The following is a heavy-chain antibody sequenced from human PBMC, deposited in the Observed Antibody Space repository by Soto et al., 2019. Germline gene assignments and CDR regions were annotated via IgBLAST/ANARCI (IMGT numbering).Heavy chain of an antibody. CDR1: GYTLTELS. J-gene: IGHJ4*02. V-gene: IGHV1-24*01. D-gene: IGHD1-26*01. Sequence: ASVKVSCKVSGYTLTELSMHWVRQAPGKGLEWMGGFDPEDGETIYARKFQGRVTMTEDTSTDTAYMELSSLRSEDTAVYYCLSGSYYNFDYWGQGTLVTVSS. CDR2: FDPEDGET. CDR3: LSGSYYNFDY.